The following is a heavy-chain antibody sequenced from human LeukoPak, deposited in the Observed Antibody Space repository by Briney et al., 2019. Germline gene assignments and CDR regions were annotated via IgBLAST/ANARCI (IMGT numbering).Heavy chain of an antibody. Sequence: GGSLRLSCAASGFTFSSYGMHWVRQAPGKGLEWVAVIWYDGSNKYYADSVKGRFTISRDNSKNTLYLQMNSLRAEDTAVYYCAKNSLLRGYPYNWFDPWGQGTLVTVSS. J-gene: IGHJ5*02. CDR3: AKNSLLRGYPYNWFDP. CDR2: IWYDGSNK. D-gene: IGHD3-22*01. V-gene: IGHV3-33*06. CDR1: GFTFSSYG.